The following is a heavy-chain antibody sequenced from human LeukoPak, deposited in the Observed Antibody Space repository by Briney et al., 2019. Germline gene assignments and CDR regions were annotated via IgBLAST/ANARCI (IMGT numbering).Heavy chain of an antibody. CDR3: ARVPRFSDYFDY. J-gene: IGHJ4*02. Sequence: GGSLRLSCTASGFTFSGYSMNWIRQAPGKGLEWVSSFGTRSTSVYHAGSVKGRFTISRDNSKNTLYLQMNSLRAEDTAVYYCARVPRFSDYFDYWGQGTLVTVSS. CDR1: GFTFSGYS. CDR2: FGTRSTSV. V-gene: IGHV3-21*01. D-gene: IGHD3-3*01.